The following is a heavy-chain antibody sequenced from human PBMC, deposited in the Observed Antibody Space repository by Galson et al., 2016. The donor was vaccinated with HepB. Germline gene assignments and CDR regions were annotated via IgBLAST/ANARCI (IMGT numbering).Heavy chain of an antibody. CDR2: IIPVFRTA. CDR1: GGIFSNFA. J-gene: IGHJ4*02. CDR3: AKFSGWYEEKYFFDY. Sequence: SVKVSCKASGGIFSNFAISWVRQAPGQGLEWMGGIIPVFRTANYAQKFQGRVTITADDSTSTAYMELRSLTSEDTAVYYCAKFSGWYEEKYFFDYWAPGTLVTVSS. D-gene: IGHD6-19*01. V-gene: IGHV1-69*13.